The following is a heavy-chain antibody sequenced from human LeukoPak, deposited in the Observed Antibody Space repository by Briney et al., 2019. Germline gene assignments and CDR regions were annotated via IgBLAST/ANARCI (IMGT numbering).Heavy chain of an antibody. CDR1: GFTFSSYA. D-gene: IGHD3-9*01. CDR2: ISASGGST. CDR3: ARDSGRNYDILTGYYRGHYFDY. J-gene: IGHJ4*02. Sequence: GGSLRLSCAASGFTFSSYAMSWVRQAPGKGLEWVSAISASGGSTYYADSVKGRFTISRDNSKNTLYLQMNSLRAEDTAVYYCARDSGRNYDILTGYYRGHYFDYWGQGTLVTVSS. V-gene: IGHV3-23*01.